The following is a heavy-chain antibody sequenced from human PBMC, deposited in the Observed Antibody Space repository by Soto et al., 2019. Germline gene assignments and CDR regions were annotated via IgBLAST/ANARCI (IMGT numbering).Heavy chain of an antibody. CDR2: INAGNGNT. CDR1: GYTFTSYA. D-gene: IGHD4-17*01. J-gene: IGHJ4*02. V-gene: IGHV1-3*01. Sequence: QVQLVQSGAEVKKPGASVKVSCKASGYTFTSYAMHWVRQAPGQRLEWMGWINAGNGNTKYSQKFQGRVTITRDTPASKAYMELSSLRSKDTAVYYWARPSSGSPVTTSGSWRYWGQETLVTVSS. CDR3: ARPSSGSPVTTSGSWRY.